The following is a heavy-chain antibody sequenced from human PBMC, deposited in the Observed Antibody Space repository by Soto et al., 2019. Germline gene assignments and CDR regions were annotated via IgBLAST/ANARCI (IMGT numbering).Heavy chain of an antibody. D-gene: IGHD2-15*01. Sequence: QVQLVQSGAEVKKPGASVKVSCKASGYTFTSYAMHWVRQAPGQRLEWMGWINAGNGNTKYSQKFQGRVTITRDTSASTAYMELSSLRSEDTAVYYCARRDCSGGSCYWGWFDPWGQGTLVTVSS. V-gene: IGHV1-3*01. CDR3: ARRDCSGGSCYWGWFDP. CDR1: GYTFTSYA. J-gene: IGHJ5*02. CDR2: INAGNGNT.